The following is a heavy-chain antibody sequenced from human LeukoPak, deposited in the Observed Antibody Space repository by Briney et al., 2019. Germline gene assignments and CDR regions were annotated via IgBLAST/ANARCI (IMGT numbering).Heavy chain of an antibody. CDR3: AGLKIVPTAVAH. Sequence: GESLKISCKGSGYNSATYWIGWARQMPGKGLEWMGIIYPGDFDTRYNPSFQGQVTFSVDRSINTAYLHWSSLKTSDTAIYYCAGLKIVPTAVAHWGQGTLVSVSP. V-gene: IGHV5-51*01. J-gene: IGHJ4*02. CDR1: GYNSATYW. CDR2: IYPGDFDT. D-gene: IGHD2-2*01.